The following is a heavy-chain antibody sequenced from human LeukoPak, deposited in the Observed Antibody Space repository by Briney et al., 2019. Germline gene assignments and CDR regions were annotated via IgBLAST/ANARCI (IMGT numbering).Heavy chain of an antibody. CDR1: GFTLSSYS. D-gene: IGHD3-10*01. J-gene: IGHJ5*02. V-gene: IGHV3-21*01. CDR3: ARTRWVRENWFDP. CDR2: ISSSSSYI. Sequence: GRSLRLSCAASGFTLSSYSMNWVRQAPGKGLGWVSSISSSSSYIYYADSVKGRFTISRDNAKNSLYLQMNSLRAEDTAVYYCARTRWVRENWFDPWGQGTLVTVSS.